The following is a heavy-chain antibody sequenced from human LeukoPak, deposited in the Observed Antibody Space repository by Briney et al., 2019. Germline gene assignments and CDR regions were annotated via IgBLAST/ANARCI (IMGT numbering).Heavy chain of an antibody. J-gene: IGHJ4*02. D-gene: IGHD4-17*01. CDR1: GGSFSGYY. Sequence: SETLSLTCAVYGGSFSGYYWSWIRQPPRKGLEWIGEIHHSGSTNYNPSLKSRVTISVDTSKNQFSLKLSSVTAADTAVYYCARVIAPHDYGDYAPYFDYWGQGTLVTVSS. CDR2: IHHSGST. V-gene: IGHV4-34*01. CDR3: ARVIAPHDYGDYAPYFDY.